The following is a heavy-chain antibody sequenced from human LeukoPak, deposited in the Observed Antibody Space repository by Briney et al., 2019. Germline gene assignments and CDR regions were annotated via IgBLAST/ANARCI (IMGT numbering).Heavy chain of an antibody. CDR3: ARQHPSGRGSGLDY. CDR2: TYYSGST. D-gene: IGHD2-15*01. V-gene: IGHV4-59*08. Sequence: SSETLSLTCTVSGGSISGYYWTWIRQPPGKRPEWIGYTYYSGSTNYNPSLKSRVTISVDTSKNQFSLKLSSVTAADTAVYYCARQHPSGRGSGLDYWGQGTLVIVSS. CDR1: GGSISGYY. J-gene: IGHJ4*02.